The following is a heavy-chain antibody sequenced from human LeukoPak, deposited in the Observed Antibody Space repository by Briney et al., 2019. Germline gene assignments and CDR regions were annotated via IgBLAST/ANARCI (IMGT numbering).Heavy chain of an antibody. CDR3: ARVSGYSRGYGMDV. J-gene: IGHJ6*02. V-gene: IGHV4-30-2*01. Sequence: PSETLSLTCAVSGGSISSGGYSWSWIRQPPGKGLEWIGYIYHSGSTYYNPSLKSRVTISVDTSKNQFSLKLSSVTAADTAVYYCARVSGYSRGYGMDVWGQGTTVTVSS. D-gene: IGHD5-12*01. CDR1: GGSISSGGYS. CDR2: IYHSGST.